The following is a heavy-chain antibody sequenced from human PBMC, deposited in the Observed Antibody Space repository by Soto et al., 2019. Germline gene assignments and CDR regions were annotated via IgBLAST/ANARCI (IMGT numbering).Heavy chain of an antibody. CDR1: GFTFSNYA. D-gene: IGHD5-12*01. CDR3: AKLRTYDDYFDY. Sequence: GSLRLSCGASGFTFSNYAVTWVRQAPGKGLEWVSTISGSGGSTYYADSVKGRFTISRDNSKNTLYLQMNSLRAEDTAVYYCAKLRTYDDYFDYCGQGTLVTVSS. V-gene: IGHV3-23*01. CDR2: ISGSGGST. J-gene: IGHJ4*02.